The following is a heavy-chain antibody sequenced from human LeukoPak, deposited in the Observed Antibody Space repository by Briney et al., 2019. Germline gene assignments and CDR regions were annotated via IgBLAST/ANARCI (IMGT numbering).Heavy chain of an antibody. CDR1: GLTFRNYL. D-gene: IGHD2-15*01. Sequence: GGSLRLSCAASGLTFRNYLMNWVRQAPGKGLEWVSFISSTGGTIYYADSVKGRFTVSRDNGKNSLLLQMNSLRAEDTALYYCARGYSRAAFDIWGQGTVVAVSS. V-gene: IGHV3-48*01. J-gene: IGHJ3*02. CDR3: ARGYSRAAFDI. CDR2: ISSTGGTI.